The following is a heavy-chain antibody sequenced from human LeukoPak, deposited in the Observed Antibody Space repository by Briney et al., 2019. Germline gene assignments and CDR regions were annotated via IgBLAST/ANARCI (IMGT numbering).Heavy chain of an antibody. J-gene: IGHJ4*02. Sequence: GGSLRLSCAASGFTFSSYTMSWVRQAPGKGLEWVSFISGSGYSTSYVDSVKGRFTISRDNSKNTVYLQMNSLRVEDTAVYYCARDRGSQDYWGQGTLVTVSS. V-gene: IGHV3-23*01. D-gene: IGHD3-10*01. CDR2: ISGSGYST. CDR3: ARDRGSQDY. CDR1: GFTFSSYT.